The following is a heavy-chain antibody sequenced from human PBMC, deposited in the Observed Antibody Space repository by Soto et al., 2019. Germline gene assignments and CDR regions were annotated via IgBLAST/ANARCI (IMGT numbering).Heavy chain of an antibody. CDR2: IYYSGST. J-gene: IGHJ6*02. V-gene: IGHV4-59*08. CDR3: ASVGTRGYLHHLPQYDYYSNRRAV. D-gene: IGHD5-12*01. CDR1: GGSISSYY. Sequence: SETLSLTCTVSGGSISSYYWSWIRQPPGKGLEWIGYIYYSGSTYYNPSLKSRVTISVDTSKNQFSLKLSSVTAADTAVYYCASVGTRGYLHHLPQYDYYSNRRAVWGQGTSEPVSS.